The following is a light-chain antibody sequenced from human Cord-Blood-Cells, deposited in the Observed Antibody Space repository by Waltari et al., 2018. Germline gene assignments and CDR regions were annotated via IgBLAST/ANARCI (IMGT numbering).Light chain of an antibody. CDR1: QSVSRSY. CDR3: QQYGSSIT. CDR2: GAS. Sequence: EIVLTQSPGTLSLSPGERATLSCRASQSVSRSYLAWYQQKPGQAPRLLIYGASSRATGIPDRFRGSGSGTDFTLTISRLEPEDFAVYYCQQYGSSITFGQGTRLEIK. J-gene: IGKJ5*01. V-gene: IGKV3-20*01.